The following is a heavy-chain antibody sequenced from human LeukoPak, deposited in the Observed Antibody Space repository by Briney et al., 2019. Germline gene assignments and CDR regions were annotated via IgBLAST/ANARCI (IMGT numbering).Heavy chain of an antibody. CDR2: IHQYGSET. CDR3: ARDGRDWYNWFDR. J-gene: IGHJ5*02. CDR1: GFTLSSYW. V-gene: IGHV3-7*01. Sequence: GGSLRLSCRHSGFTLSSYWMGWGREAPGKGLEWVANIHQYGSETHYVDSVEGRFTISRDNAKNSVYLEMNRLRAEDTAIYYCARDGRDWYNWFDRWGQGTLVTVSS. D-gene: IGHD3-9*01.